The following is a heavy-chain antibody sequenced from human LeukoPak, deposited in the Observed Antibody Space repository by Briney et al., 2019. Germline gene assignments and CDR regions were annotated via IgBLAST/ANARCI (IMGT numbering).Heavy chain of an antibody. CDR2: IYRSGGT. CDR1: GGSINDAS. D-gene: IGHD3-3*01. V-gene: IGHV4-59*01. CDR3: ARVGTYDRSLDS. Sequence: HPSETLSLTFTVSGGSINDASWNWIRKPAGQGLEWIGYIYRSGGTNYNPSLKSRVTISLDTSKNQFSLKLSSVTAADTAVYYCARVGTYDRSLDSWGQGTLVTVSS. J-gene: IGHJ4*02.